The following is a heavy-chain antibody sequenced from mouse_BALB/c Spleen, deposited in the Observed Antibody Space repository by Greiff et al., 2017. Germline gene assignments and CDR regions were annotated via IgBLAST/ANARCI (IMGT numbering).Heavy chain of an antibody. V-gene: IGHV1-14*01. D-gene: IGHD2-3*01. CDR3: ARSGDDGYPYFDY. CDR2: INPYNDGT. CDR1: GYTFTSYV. J-gene: IGHJ2*01. Sequence: EVKLQESGPELVKPGASVKMSCKASGYTFTSYVMHWVKQKPGQGLEWIGYINPYNDGTKYNEKFKGKATLTSDKSSSTAYMELSSLTSEDSAVYYCARSGDDGYPYFDYWGQGTTLTVSS.